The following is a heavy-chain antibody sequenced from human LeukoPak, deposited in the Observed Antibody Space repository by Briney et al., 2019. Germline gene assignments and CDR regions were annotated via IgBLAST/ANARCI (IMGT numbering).Heavy chain of an antibody. CDR1: GFTFSSYG. J-gene: IGHJ6*02. CDR2: ISYDGSNK. D-gene: IGHD3-10*01. CDR3: AKQPRDFPYGMDV. Sequence: GRSLRLSCAASGFTFSSYGMHWVRQAPGKGLEWVAVISYDGSNKYYADSVKGRFTISRDNSKNTLYLQMNSLRAEDTAVYYCAKQPRDFPYGMDVWGQGTTVTVSS. V-gene: IGHV3-30*18.